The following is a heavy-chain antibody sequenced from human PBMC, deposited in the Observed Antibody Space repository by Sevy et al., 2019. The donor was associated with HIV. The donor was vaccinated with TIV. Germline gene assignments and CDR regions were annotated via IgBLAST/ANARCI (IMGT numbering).Heavy chain of an antibody. CDR3: TKDMVTFGGIIANSPGGFDI. CDR1: GFRFSSYG. V-gene: IGHV3-30*02. J-gene: IGHJ3*02. Sequence: GGSLRLSCAASGFRFSSYGMNWVRQAPGKGLEWVAFLSYDGSKEDYAASVKGRFTISRDNSKNTFYVEMNSLRAEDTAVYDCTKDMVTFGGIIANSPGGFDIWGQGTMVTVSS. CDR2: LSYDGSKE. D-gene: IGHD3-16*02.